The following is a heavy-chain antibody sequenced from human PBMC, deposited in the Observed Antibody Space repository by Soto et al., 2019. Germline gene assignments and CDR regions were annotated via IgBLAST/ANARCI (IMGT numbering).Heavy chain of an antibody. J-gene: IGHJ6*02. V-gene: IGHV4-30-4*01. CDR3: ARGVDTAMESHYHYGMDV. CDR2: IYYSGST. CDR1: PGYISIGDYS. D-gene: IGHD5-18*01. Sequence: TSGTPPVPCTFSPGYISIGDYSWSRIRQPRGNGLEWIGYIYYSGSTYYNPSRKSRVTISVDTSKNQLSLKLSSVTAADTAVYYCARGVDTAMESHYHYGMDVWGQGTTVTVSS.